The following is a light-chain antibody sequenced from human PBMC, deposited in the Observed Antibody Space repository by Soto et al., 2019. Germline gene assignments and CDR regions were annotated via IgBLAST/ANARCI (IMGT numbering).Light chain of an antibody. Sequence: QPVLTQPPSVSGAPGQRVTISCTGSSSNIGAGYDVHWYQQLPGTAPKLLIYGNSNRPSGVPDRFSGSKSGTSASLAITGLQAEDEADYYRQSYDSSLTYVVFGGGTKVTVL. CDR3: QSYDSSLTYVV. J-gene: IGLJ2*01. CDR2: GNS. V-gene: IGLV1-40*01. CDR1: SSNIGAGYD.